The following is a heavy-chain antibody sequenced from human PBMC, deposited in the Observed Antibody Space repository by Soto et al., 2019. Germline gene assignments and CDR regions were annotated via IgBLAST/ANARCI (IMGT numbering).Heavy chain of an antibody. D-gene: IGHD3-10*01. Sequence: EVQLVESGGGLVQPGGSLRLSCAASGFTLSDHYMDWVRQAPGKGLEWVGRTRNKANSYTTEYPASVKGRFTVSSDDSLNSLYLQMTSLKTEDTAVYYCVRTSHYGSGSWNFDSWGQGTLVTVSS. CDR1: GFTLSDHY. CDR3: VRTSHYGSGSWNFDS. J-gene: IGHJ4*02. CDR2: TRNKANSYTT. V-gene: IGHV3-72*01.